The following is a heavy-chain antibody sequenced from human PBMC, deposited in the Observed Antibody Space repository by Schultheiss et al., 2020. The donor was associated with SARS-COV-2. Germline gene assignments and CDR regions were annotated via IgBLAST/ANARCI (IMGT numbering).Heavy chain of an antibody. V-gene: IGHV5-51*01. CDR3: ARHGHPALYYDFWSGYSGETGAFDI. Sequence: ESLKISCKGSGYSFTTYWIGWVRQMPGKGLEWMGIVYPRGSDTRYSPSLQGQVTISVDKSISTAYLQWNSLKASDTAMYYCARHGHPALYYDFWSGYSGETGAFDIWGQGTMVTVSS. D-gene: IGHD3-3*01. CDR2: VYPRGSDT. CDR1: GYSFTTYW. J-gene: IGHJ3*02.